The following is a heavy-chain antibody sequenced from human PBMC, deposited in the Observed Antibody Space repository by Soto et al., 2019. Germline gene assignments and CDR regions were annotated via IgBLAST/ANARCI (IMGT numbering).Heavy chain of an antibody. Sequence: GGSLRLSCAASGFPFTTYNMNWVRQTPGKGLEWVSSITGSSSDIYYADSVKGRFTISRDNAKNSLYLHMNSLRAEDTAVYYCARPYSGSYSFDYWGQGTLVTVSS. CDR2: ITGSSSDI. D-gene: IGHD1-26*01. CDR1: GFPFTTYN. J-gene: IGHJ4*02. CDR3: ARPYSGSYSFDY. V-gene: IGHV3-21*01.